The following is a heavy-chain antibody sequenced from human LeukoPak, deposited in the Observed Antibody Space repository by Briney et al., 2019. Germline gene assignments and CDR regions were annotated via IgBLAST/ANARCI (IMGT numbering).Heavy chain of an antibody. V-gene: IGHV4-39*07. J-gene: IGHJ4*02. CDR1: GDSFSSSTYY. D-gene: IGHD2-15*01. CDR3: AREGCSGGSCWDYFDY. CDR2: TSYSGNA. Sequence: SETLSLTCSVSGDSFSSSTYYWGWVRQTPGKGLEWIGSTSYSGNAYYNPSLKSRVTISVDTSRNQFSLKMNSVTAADTAVYYCAREGCSGGSCWDYFDYWGQGTLVTVSS.